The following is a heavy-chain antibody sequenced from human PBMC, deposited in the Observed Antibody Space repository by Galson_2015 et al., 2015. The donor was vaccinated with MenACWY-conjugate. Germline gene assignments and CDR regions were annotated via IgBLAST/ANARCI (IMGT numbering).Heavy chain of an antibody. CDR3: ARDEGGLRLSFVDF. D-gene: IGHD2/OR15-2a*01. CDR2: INPYNNHT. V-gene: IGHV1-18*01. J-gene: IGHJ4*02. Sequence: SVKVSCKASGYSFTNYGINWVRQAPGQGLEWIAWINPYNNHTNYAQKVRGRVAMTTDTSTGTAYMELRSLTSDDTAIYYCARDEGGLRLSFVDFWRQGALVTVSS. CDR1: GYSFTNYG.